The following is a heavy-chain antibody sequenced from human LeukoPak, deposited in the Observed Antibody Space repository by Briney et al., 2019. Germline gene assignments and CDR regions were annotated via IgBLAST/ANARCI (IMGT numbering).Heavy chain of an antibody. Sequence: ASVKVSCKASGYTFTNYDINWVRQATGQGLEWMGWMNPNTGNTDFAQKFQGRVTITWNTSISTAYMELSSRRSEDTAVYYCAREEVYFNWFDPWGQGTLVTVSS. V-gene: IGHV1-8*03. J-gene: IGHJ5*02. D-gene: IGHD2-8*01. CDR2: MNPNTGNT. CDR3: AREEVYFNWFDP. CDR1: GYTFTNYD.